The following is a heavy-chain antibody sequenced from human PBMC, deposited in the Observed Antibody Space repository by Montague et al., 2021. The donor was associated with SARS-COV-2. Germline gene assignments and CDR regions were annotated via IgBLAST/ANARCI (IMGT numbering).Heavy chain of an antibody. CDR1: GFTLSCYA. V-gene: IGHV3-30-3*01. Sequence: SLRLSCAASGFTLSCYAMHWVRQAPGKGLEWVAVISNHGSNKYYXDSVKGRFTISRDNSKNTLYLQMNSLRAEDTAVYYCARDGAYLTYFDYWGQGTLVTVSS. D-gene: IGHD3-10*01. CDR3: ARDGAYLTYFDY. J-gene: IGHJ4*02. CDR2: ISNHGSNK.